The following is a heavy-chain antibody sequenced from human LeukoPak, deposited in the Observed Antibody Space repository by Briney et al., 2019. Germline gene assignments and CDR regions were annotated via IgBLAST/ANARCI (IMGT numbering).Heavy chain of an antibody. V-gene: IGHV3-30-3*01. D-gene: IGHD5-18*01. J-gene: IGHJ4*02. Sequence: PGGSQRLSCAASGFTFSSYAMHWVRQAPGKGLEWVAVISYDGSNKYYADSVKGRFTISRDNSKNTLYLQMNSLRAEDTAVYYCARDLTYSSDFDYWGQGTLVTVSS. CDR1: GFTFSSYA. CDR2: ISYDGSNK. CDR3: ARDLTYSSDFDY.